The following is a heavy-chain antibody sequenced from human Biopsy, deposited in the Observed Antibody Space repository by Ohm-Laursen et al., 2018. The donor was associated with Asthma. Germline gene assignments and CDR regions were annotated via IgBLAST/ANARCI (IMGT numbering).Heavy chain of an antibody. V-gene: IGHV3-33*08. J-gene: IGHJ6*02. D-gene: IGHD5-12*01. Sequence: SLRLSCSASGFTFSSYGMHWVRQAPGKGLEWVAVIWYDGGNKYYADSVKGRFIISRDNSKNTLYLQMNSLRAEDTAVYYCARDLVATRLGGRNEGLDVWGQGTMVTVSS. CDR1: GFTFSSYG. CDR3: ARDLVATRLGGRNEGLDV. CDR2: IWYDGGNK.